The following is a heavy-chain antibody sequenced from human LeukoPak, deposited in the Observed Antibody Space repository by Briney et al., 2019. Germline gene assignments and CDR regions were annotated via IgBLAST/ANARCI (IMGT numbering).Heavy chain of an antibody. J-gene: IGHJ4*02. CDR1: GFTFSSYA. CDR2: ISGSGGST. V-gene: IGHV3-23*01. D-gene: IGHD3-22*01. Sequence: GGSLRLSCAASGFTFSSYAMSWVRQAPGNGLEWVSAISGSGGSTYYADSVKGRFTISRDNSKNTLYLQMNSLRAEDTAVYYCAKITYYYDSSGYYDYWGQGTLVTVSS. CDR3: AKITYYYDSSGYYDY.